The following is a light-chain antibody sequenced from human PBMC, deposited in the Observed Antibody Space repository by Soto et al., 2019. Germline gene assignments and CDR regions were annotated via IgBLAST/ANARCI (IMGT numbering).Light chain of an antibody. V-gene: IGKV2-30*01. J-gene: IGKJ2*01. CDR1: QSLEYRDGNTY. Sequence: DVVMTQSPLSLPVTLGQPASISCRSSQSLEYRDGNTYLNWFQQRPGQSPRRLIYKVFNRDSGVPDRFSGSGSGTDFTLKISRVEAEDVGVYYCMHGTQWPYTFGQGTKLEIK. CDR2: KVF. CDR3: MHGTQWPYT.